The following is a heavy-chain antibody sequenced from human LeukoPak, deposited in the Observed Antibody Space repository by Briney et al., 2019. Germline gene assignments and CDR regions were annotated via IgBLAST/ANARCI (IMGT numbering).Heavy chain of an antibody. Sequence: ASVKVSCKASGYTFTTQTITWLRQAPGHGLEWMGWISGFDDDTDYAQKFQGRVTMTTDTSTNTAYMEVTSLRSDDTAVYYCARGYGATSDFEYWGQGTLVIVSS. D-gene: IGHD4-23*01. J-gene: IGHJ4*02. CDR1: GYTFTTQT. V-gene: IGHV1-18*01. CDR2: ISGFDDDT. CDR3: ARGYGATSDFEY.